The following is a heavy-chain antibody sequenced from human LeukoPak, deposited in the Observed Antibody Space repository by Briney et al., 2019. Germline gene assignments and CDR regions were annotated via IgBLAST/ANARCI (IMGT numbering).Heavy chain of an antibody. V-gene: IGHV4-31*03. CDR3: ARGYCSSTSCYVDGMDV. CDR2: IYYSGST. CDR1: GGSISSGGYY. Sequence: SETLSLTCTVSGGSISSGGYYWSWIRQHPGKGLEWIGYIYYSGSTYYNPSLKSRVTISVDTSKIQFSLKLSSVTAAGTAVYYCARGYCSSTSCYVDGMDVWGQGTTVTVSS. D-gene: IGHD2-2*01. J-gene: IGHJ6*02.